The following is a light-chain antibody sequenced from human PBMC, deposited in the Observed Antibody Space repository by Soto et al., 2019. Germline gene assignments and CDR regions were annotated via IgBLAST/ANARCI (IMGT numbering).Light chain of an antibody. CDR2: GAS. CDR1: QGIRSW. CDR3: QQDNSFPPWT. V-gene: IGKV1-12*01. J-gene: IGKJ1*01. Sequence: DIQMTQSPSSVSASVGDRVTITCRASQGIRSWLAWYQQKPGKAPKLLIYGASSLPSGVPSRFSGSGSGTEFTLTISSLQPEDLATYYCQQDNSFPPWTFGQGTKVEIK.